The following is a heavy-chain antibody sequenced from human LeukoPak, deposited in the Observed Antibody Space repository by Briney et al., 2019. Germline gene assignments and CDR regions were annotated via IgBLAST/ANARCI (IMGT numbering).Heavy chain of an antibody. V-gene: IGHV4-34*01. D-gene: IGHD6-19*01. J-gene: IGHJ5*02. CDR1: GGSFSGYY. CDR3: ANIAVAGTDNWFDP. CDR2: INHSGST. Sequence: SETLSLTCAVYGGSFSGYYWSWIRQPPGKGLEWIGEINHSGSTNYNPSLKSRVTISVDTSKNQFSLELSSVTAADTAVYYCANIAVAGTDNWFDPWGQGTLVTVSS.